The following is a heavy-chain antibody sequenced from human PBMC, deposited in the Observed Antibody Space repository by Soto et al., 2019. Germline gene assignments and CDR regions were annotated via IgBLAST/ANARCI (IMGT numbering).Heavy chain of an antibody. D-gene: IGHD3-3*01. CDR2: IIPMFGST. CDR1: GDTFNSYS. CDR3: ARERLEANDFWSGIVAFDV. J-gene: IGHJ3*01. Sequence: GASVKVSCKASGDTFNSYSIIWVRQAPGQGLEWMGGIIPMFGSTNYAQRFLDRVTITADKSTKTAYMELSSLRFEDMAVYYCARERLEANDFWSGIVAFDVWGLGTMVTVSS. V-gene: IGHV1-69*06.